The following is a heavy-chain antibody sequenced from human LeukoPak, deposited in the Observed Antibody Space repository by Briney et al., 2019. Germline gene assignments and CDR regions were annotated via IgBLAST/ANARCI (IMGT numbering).Heavy chain of an antibody. J-gene: IGHJ4*02. CDR2: IKQDGTEK. CDR3: ARDVRPDY. Sequence: GGSLRLSCAASGFTFSSYWMSWVRQAPGEGLEWVANIKQDGTEKYYMDSVKGRFSISRGNAKNSLYLQMNALRAEDTAVYYCARDVRPDYWGQGTLVTVSS. V-gene: IGHV3-7*04. D-gene: IGHD6-6*01. CDR1: GFTFSSYW.